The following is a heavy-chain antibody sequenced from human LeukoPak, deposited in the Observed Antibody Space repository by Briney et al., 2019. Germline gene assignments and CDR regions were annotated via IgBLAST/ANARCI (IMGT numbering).Heavy chain of an antibody. CDR3: AGKLGYCSSTSCYAVPFPDY. Sequence: SGTLSLTCAVSGGSISSRNWWTWVRQPPGKGLEWIGEISHSGSTNYNPSLKSRVTISVDTSKNQFSLKLSSVTAADTAVYYCAGKLGYCSSTSCYAVPFPDYWGQGTLVTVSS. CDR1: GGSISSRNW. J-gene: IGHJ4*02. D-gene: IGHD2-2*01. V-gene: IGHV4-4*02. CDR2: ISHSGST.